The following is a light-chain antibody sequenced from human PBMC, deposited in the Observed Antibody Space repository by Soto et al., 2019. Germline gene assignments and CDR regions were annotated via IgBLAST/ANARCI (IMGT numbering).Light chain of an antibody. V-gene: IGLV2-14*01. CDR2: EVR. Sequence: QSALTQPASVSGSPGQSITNSCTGSSSDVGGYNYVSWYQQHPDKAPKLMIYEVRNRPSGVSNRFSGSKSGNTASLTISGLQAEDEADYYCTSYTSTSTWVFGGGTKLTVL. J-gene: IGLJ3*02. CDR3: TSYTSTSTWV. CDR1: SSDVGGYNY.